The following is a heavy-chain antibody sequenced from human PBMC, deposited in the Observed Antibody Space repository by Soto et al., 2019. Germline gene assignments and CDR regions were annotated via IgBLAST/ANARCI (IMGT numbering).Heavy chain of an antibody. D-gene: IGHD6-13*01. CDR3: AKLGGPEGSSGY. J-gene: IGHJ4*02. CDR1: GFTFSSYS. CDR2: ISGSGGST. Sequence: GGSLRLSCAASGFTFSSYSMSWVRQAPGKGLEWVSAISGSGGSTYYADSVKGRFTISRDNSKNTLYLQMNSLRAEDTAVYYCAKLGGPEGSSGYWGQGTLVTVSS. V-gene: IGHV3-23*01.